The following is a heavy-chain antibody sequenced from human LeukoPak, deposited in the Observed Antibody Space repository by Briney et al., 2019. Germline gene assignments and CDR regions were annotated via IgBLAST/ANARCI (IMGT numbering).Heavy chain of an antibody. CDR3: AGDYNSLTGLNY. Sequence: TGGSLKLSCAAPGFTFSDSAMHWVRQASGKGLEWLGRIRTQANNDGTAYGASVKGRFIISRDDSRNTAYLQMNSLKTEDTAVYYCAGDYNSLTGLNYWGQGTLVTVSS. CDR2: IRTQANNDGT. CDR1: GFTFSDSA. V-gene: IGHV3-73*01. D-gene: IGHD3-9*01. J-gene: IGHJ4*02.